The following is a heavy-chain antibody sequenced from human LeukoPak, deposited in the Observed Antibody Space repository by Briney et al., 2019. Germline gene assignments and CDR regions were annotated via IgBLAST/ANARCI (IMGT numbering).Heavy chain of an antibody. D-gene: IGHD3-16*01. Sequence: SETLSLTCTVSGGSISSYYWSWLRQPPGKGLEWIGEINHSGSTNYNPSLTSRVTISVDTSKNQFSLKLSSVTAADTAVYYCARGRGITFGGVSFFRKWFDPWGQGTLVTVSS. CDR3: ARGRGITFGGVSFFRKWFDP. J-gene: IGHJ5*02. V-gene: IGHV4-34*01. CDR2: INHSGST. CDR1: GGSISSYY.